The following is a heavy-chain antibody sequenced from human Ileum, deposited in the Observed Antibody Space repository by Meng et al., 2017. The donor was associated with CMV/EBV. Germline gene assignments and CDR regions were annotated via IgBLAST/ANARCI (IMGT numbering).Heavy chain of an antibody. CDR2: MNPASGNT. CDR1: GYTFTTHD. J-gene: IGHJ4*02. D-gene: IGHD1-7*01. CDR3: AREMSQAGTTPFDY. V-gene: IGHV1-8*03. Sequence: SGYTFTTHDINWLRQAPGQGLEWMGWMNPASGNTDYAEKFQARVTFTKSTSINTVYMVLSGLTSDDTAVYYWAREMSQAGTTPFDYWGQGTLVTVSS.